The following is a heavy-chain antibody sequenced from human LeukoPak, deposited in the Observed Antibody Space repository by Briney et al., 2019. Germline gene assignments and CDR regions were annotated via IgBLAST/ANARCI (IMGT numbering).Heavy chain of an antibody. CDR3: ARGLYCGGECYSGPHNWFDP. V-gene: IGHV4-39*07. J-gene: IGHJ5*02. CDR2: IFYSGST. D-gene: IGHD2-21*01. Sequence: SETLSLTCTVSGRSLSISSYYWGWIRHPRGRGLEWIGSIFYSGSTYYNPSLKSRVTLSVDTSKTQFSPKLSSVTAADTAVYYCARGLYCGGECYSGPHNWFDPWGQGTLVTVSS. CDR1: GRSLSISSYY.